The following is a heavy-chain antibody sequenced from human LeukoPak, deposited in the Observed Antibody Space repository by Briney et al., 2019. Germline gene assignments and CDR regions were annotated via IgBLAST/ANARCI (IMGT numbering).Heavy chain of an antibody. CDR3: AREVGATKGDAFDI. CDR1: GYTFTGYY. CDR2: INPNSGGT. J-gene: IGHJ3*02. Sequence: ASVKVSCKASGYTFTGYYMHWVRQAPGQGLEWMGWINPNSGGTSYAQKFQGRVTMTRDTSTSTVYMELSSLRSEDTAVYYCAREVGATKGDAFDIWGQGTMVTVSS. V-gene: IGHV1-2*02. D-gene: IGHD1-26*01.